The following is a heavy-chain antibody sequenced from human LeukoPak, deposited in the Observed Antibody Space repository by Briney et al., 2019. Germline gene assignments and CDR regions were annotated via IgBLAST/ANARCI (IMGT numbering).Heavy chain of an antibody. J-gene: IGHJ3*02. D-gene: IGHD2-2*02. CDR3: ARVLSRIVVVPAAIGAFDI. CDR2: IYYSGST. Sequence: SETLSLTCAVSGGSISSGGYYWSWIRQHPGKGLEWIGYIYYSGSTYYNPSLKSRVTISVDTSKNQFSLKLSSVTAVDTAVYYCARVLSRIVVVPAAIGAFDIWGQGTMVTVSS. V-gene: IGHV4-31*11. CDR1: GGSISSGGYY.